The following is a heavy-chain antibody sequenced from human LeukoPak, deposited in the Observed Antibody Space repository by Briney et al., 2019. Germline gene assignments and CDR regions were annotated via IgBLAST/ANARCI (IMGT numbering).Heavy chain of an antibody. Sequence: PSETLSLTCAVSGGSINSSNWWSWVRQTPGKGLEWIGEAYHSGSTYYNPSLKSRVTISIDKSKNQFSLKVSSVTAADTAVYYCARAPRSGTRNWFDPWGQGTPVTVSS. J-gene: IGHJ5*02. D-gene: IGHD3-22*01. CDR2: AYHSGST. V-gene: IGHV4-4*02. CDR1: GGSINSSNW. CDR3: ARAPRSGTRNWFDP.